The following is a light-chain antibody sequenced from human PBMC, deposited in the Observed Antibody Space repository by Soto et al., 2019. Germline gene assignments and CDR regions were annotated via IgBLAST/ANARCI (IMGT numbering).Light chain of an antibody. V-gene: IGKV1-39*01. J-gene: IGKJ1*01. CDR2: DTF. Sequence: DIQITHSPSSLSASLGDRVTITCRPSESIRNELNWFQQRPGKAPRLLIYDTFTLQSGVPSRFSGSVSGTEFSLTISSLQAGDSAIYYCQQSFTTPWTFGQGTKVDIK. CDR1: ESIRNE. CDR3: QQSFTTPWT.